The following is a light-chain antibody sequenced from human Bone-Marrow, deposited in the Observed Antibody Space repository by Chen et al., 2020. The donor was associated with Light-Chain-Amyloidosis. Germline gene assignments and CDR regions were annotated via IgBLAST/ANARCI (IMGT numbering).Light chain of an antibody. CDR1: QDISNF. J-gene: IGKJ4*01. Sequence: DIQMTQSPSSLSASVGDRVTITCQASQDISNFLNWYQQKPGKAPTLLIYDASSLEPGVPSRFSGGGSGTHFTFTISSLQPGDFATYYCQQYDNLPLTFGGGTRVESK. CDR2: DAS. CDR3: QQYDNLPLT. V-gene: IGKV1-33*01.